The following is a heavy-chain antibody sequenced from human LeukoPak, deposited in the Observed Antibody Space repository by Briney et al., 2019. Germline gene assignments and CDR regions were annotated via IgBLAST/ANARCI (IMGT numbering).Heavy chain of an antibody. V-gene: IGHV3-48*01. CDR1: GFTFSSYS. CDR3: ARHFCSSTSCSN. D-gene: IGHD2-2*01. CDR2: ISSSSPI. Sequence: GGSLRLSCATSGFTFSSYSMNWVRQAPGKGLEWVSYISSSSPIYYADSVKGRFTISRDNAKNSLYLQMNSLRTEDTAVYYCARHFCSSTSCSNWGQGTLVTVSS. J-gene: IGHJ4*02.